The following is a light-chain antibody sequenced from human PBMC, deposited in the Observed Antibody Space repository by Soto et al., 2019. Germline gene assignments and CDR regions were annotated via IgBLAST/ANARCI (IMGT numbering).Light chain of an antibody. CDR1: QSISTW. V-gene: IGKV1-5*03. Sequence: DIQMTQSPSTLSASVGERVTITCRASQSISTWLAWYQQKPGKAPKLLIYKASSWESGVPSRFSGSGSGTEFTLTISSLQPDDFATYYCQQYNSYWTFGQGTKVEIK. CDR2: KAS. CDR3: QQYNSYWT. J-gene: IGKJ1*01.